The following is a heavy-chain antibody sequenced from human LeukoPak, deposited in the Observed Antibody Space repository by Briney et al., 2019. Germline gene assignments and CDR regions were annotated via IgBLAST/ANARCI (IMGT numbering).Heavy chain of an antibody. V-gene: IGHV1-18*01. CDR1: GYTFTSYG. CDR3: ARDLPSRAFDI. CDR2: ISAYNGNT. J-gene: IGHJ3*02. Sequence: ASVKVSCKASGYTFTSYGISWVRQAPGQGLEWMGWISAYNGNTNYAQKLQGRVTITADKSTSTAYMELSSLRSEDTAVYYCARDLPSRAFDIWGQGTMVTVSS.